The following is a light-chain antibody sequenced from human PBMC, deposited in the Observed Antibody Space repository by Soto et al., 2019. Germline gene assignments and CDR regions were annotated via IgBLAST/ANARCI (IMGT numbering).Light chain of an antibody. CDR2: GAS. CDR3: QQYNNWPPRT. CDR1: ESVRTN. V-gene: IGKV3-15*01. Sequence: ETVVTQSPATLSVSPGETATLSCRASESVRTNLAWYQQKPGQAPRLLIYGASNRATGIPARFSGSGSGTEFTLTISSLQSEDFAVYYCQQYNNWPPRTFGQGTKVESK. J-gene: IGKJ1*01.